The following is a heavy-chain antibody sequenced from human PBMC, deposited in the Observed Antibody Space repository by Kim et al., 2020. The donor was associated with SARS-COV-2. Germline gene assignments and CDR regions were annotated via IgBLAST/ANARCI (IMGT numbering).Heavy chain of an antibody. CDR3: ARNSAIDGSFYYYGMDV. V-gene: IGHV3-21*01. Sequence: VKGRFTISRDNAKNSLYLQVNGLRAEDTAVYYCARNSAIDGSFYYYGMDVWGQGTTVTVFS. D-gene: IGHD2-15*01. J-gene: IGHJ6*02.